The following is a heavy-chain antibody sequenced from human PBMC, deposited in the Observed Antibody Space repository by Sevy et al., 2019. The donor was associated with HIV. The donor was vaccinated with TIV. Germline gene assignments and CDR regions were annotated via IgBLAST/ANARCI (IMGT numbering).Heavy chain of an antibody. CDR1: GFTFSSYW. CDR3: ARDRRTLNYYGSSGYNYYFDY. V-gene: IGHV3-74*01. CDR2: INSDGSST. J-gene: IGHJ4*02. D-gene: IGHD3-22*01. Sequence: GGSLRLSCAASGFTFSSYWMHWVRQAPGKGLVWVSRINSDGSSTSYADSVKGRFTISRDNAKNTLYLQMNSLRAEDTAVYYCARDRRTLNYYGSSGYNYYFDYWGQGTLVTVSS.